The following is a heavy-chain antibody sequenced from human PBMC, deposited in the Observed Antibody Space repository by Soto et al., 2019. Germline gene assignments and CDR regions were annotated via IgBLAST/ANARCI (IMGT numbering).Heavy chain of an antibody. CDR2: ISWNSGTI. D-gene: IGHD2-8*01. Sequence: EVQLVESGGGLVQPGRSLRLSCAASGFTFDDNAMHWVRQSPGKCLEWVSGISWNSGTIAYADSVKGRFTISRDKAKNSMFMQMNGLRAGDMALYYWARDLYYITKAGGGIDDWGKGHLVTVSS. CDR1: GFTFDDNA. J-gene: IGHJ4*02. V-gene: IGHV3-9*03. CDR3: ARDLYYITKAGGGIDD.